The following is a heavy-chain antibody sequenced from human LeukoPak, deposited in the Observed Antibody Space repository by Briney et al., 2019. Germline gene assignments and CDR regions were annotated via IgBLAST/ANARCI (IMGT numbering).Heavy chain of an antibody. V-gene: IGHV1-18*01. CDR1: GYTFTSYG. Sequence: GASVKVSCKASGYTFTSYGISWVRQAPGQGLEWMGWISAYNGNTNYAQKLQGRVTMTTDTSTSTAYMELRSLRSDDTAVYYCARRKAYNYGLYYYFDYWGQGTLVTVSS. CDR2: ISAYNGNT. J-gene: IGHJ4*02. D-gene: IGHD5-18*01. CDR3: ARRKAYNYGLYYYFDY.